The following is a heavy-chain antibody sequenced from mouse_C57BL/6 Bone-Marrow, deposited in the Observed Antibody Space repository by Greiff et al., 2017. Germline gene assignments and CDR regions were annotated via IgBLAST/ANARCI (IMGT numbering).Heavy chain of an antibody. CDR2: IDPETGGT. V-gene: IGHV1-15*01. CDR3: TRGGNVWYYFDY. J-gene: IGHJ2*01. Sequence: QVQLQQSGAELVRPGASVTLSCKASGYTFTDYEMHWVKQTPVHGLEWIGAIDPETGGTAYNQKFKGKAILTADKSSSTAYMELRSLTSEDSAVYYCTRGGNVWYYFDYWGQGTTLTVSS. CDR1: GYTFTDYE.